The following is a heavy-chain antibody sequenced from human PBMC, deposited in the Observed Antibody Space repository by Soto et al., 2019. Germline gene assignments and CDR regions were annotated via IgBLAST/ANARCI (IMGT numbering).Heavy chain of an antibody. CDR3: AHRRGVYGGISFDF. Sequence: QITLKESGPALVTPTQTLTLTCSFSGFSLTTPDAGVGWIRQAPGKALECLAVIFGDDEKRYSPSLRARLTVTRDTSKTQVVLTMANVDPLDTGAYYCAHRRGVYGGISFDFLGPGALVTVSS. CDR2: IFGDDEK. D-gene: IGHD4-17*01. V-gene: IGHV2-5*02. CDR1: GFSLTTPDAG. J-gene: IGHJ4*02.